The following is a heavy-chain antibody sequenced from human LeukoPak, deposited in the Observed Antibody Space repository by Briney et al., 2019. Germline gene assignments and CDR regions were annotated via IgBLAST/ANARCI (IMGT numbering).Heavy chain of an antibody. V-gene: IGHV1-8*03. CDR1: GYTFTSYD. D-gene: IGHD3-10*01. CDR3: ARGLVMGRAGPLGRGWFDP. J-gene: IGHJ5*02. CDR2: MNPNSGNT. Sequence: ASVKVSCKASGYTFTSYDINLVRQATGQGLEWMGWMNPNSGNTGYAQKFQGRVTITRNTSISTAYMELSSLRSEDTAVYYCARGLVMGRAGPLGRGWFDPWGQGTLVTVSS.